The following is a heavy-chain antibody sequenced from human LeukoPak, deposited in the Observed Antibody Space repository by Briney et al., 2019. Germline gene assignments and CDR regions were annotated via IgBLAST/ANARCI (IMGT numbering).Heavy chain of an antibody. CDR1: GYTLTELS. V-gene: IGHV1-24*01. CDR3: ASGGEMAMLGDY. CDR2: FDPEDGET. D-gene: IGHD5-24*01. Sequence: ASVKVSCKVSGYTLTELSMHWVRQAPGKGLEWMGGFDPEDGETIYAQKFQGRVTMTEDTSTDTAYMELSSLRSEDTAVYYCASGGEMAMLGDYWGQGTLVTVSS. J-gene: IGHJ4*02.